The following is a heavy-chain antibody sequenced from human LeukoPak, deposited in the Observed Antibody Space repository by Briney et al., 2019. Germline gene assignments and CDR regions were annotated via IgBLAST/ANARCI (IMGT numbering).Heavy chain of an antibody. CDR1: GFTFSSYW. Sequence: GGSLRLSCAASGFTFSSYWMSWVRQAPGKGLEWVSYISSSGGTIHYSDSVKGRFTISRDNAKNSLYLQMNSLRAEDTAVYYCATRIAAAGTSAGPYYYYYYMDVWGKGTTVTISS. V-gene: IGHV3-48*04. CDR2: ISSSGGTI. CDR3: ATRIAAAGTSAGPYYYYYYMDV. D-gene: IGHD6-13*01. J-gene: IGHJ6*03.